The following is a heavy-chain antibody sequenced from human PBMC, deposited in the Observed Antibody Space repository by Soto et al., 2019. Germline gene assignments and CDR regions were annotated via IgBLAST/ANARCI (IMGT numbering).Heavy chain of an antibody. J-gene: IGHJ4*01. CDR2: INPDGSRT. Sequence: EVQLVESGGDLVQPGGSLRLSCAASGFTFTSYWMHWVRQSPGKGLVWVSRINPDGSRTSYADSVKGRITISRDNANNTPYLQMNSLGADDSAVYYCARGAVTTYYVDYWGHGTLVTVSS. V-gene: IGHV3-74*01. CDR3: ARGAVTTYYVDY. CDR1: GFTFTSYW. D-gene: IGHD4-17*01.